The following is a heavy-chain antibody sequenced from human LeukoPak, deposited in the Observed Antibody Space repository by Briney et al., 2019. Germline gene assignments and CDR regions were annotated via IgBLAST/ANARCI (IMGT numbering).Heavy chain of an antibody. CDR1: GYTFTSYD. J-gene: IGHJ4*02. Sequence: ASVKVSCKASGYTFTSYDINWVRQATGQGLEWMGWMNPNSGNTGYAQKFQGRVTMTRNTSISTAYMELSSLRSEDMAVYYCARGRIDFGVVIYYWGQGTLVTVSS. CDR2: MNPNSGNT. V-gene: IGHV1-8*01. D-gene: IGHD3-3*01. CDR3: ARGRIDFGVVIYY.